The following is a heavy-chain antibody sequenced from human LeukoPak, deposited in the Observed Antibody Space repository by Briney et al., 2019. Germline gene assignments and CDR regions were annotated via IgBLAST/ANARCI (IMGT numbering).Heavy chain of an antibody. CDR2: ISSSSSTI. V-gene: IGHV3-48*01. CDR1: GFTFSSYS. D-gene: IGHD3-22*01. Sequence: GGALRLSCAASGFTFSSYSMELGRQAPGEGVGWGLYISSSSSTIYYADSVKGRFTISRDNAKNSLYLQMNSLRAEDTAVYYCARDLTVFSYYDSSGYPDYWGQGTLVTVSS. CDR3: ARDLTVFSYYDSSGYPDY. J-gene: IGHJ4*02.